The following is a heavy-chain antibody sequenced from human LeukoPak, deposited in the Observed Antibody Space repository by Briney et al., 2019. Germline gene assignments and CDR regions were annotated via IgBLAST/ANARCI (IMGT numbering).Heavy chain of an antibody. J-gene: IGHJ4*02. CDR1: GFTFSSYA. V-gene: IGHV3-23*01. CDR2: ISGSGGST. CDR3: ASIMAHYYDSSGYY. D-gene: IGHD3-22*01. Sequence: GGSLRLSCAASGFTFSSYAMSWVRQAPGRGLEWVSAISGSGGSTYYADSVKGRFTISRDNSKNTLYLQMNSLRAEDTAVYYCASIMAHYYDSSGYYWGQGTLVTVSS.